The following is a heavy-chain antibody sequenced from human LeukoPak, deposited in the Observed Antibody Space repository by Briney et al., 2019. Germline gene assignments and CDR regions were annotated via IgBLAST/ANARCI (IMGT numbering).Heavy chain of an antibody. CDR2: IYYSGST. V-gene: IGHV4-30-4*01. D-gene: IGHD6-6*01. Sequence: SETLSLTCTVSGGSISSGDYYWSWIRQPPGKGLEWIGYIYYSGSTYYNPSLKSRVTISVDTSKNQFSLKLSSVTAADTAVYYCASLTYSSSSAVDYWGQGTLVTVSS. J-gene: IGHJ4*02. CDR3: ASLTYSSSSAVDY. CDR1: GGSISSGDYY.